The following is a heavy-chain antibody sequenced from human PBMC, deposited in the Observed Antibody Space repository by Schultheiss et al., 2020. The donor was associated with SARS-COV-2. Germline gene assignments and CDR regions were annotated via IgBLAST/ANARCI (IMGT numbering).Heavy chain of an antibody. J-gene: IGHJ4*02. CDR1: GFTFSSYA. V-gene: IGHV3-30*04. Sequence: GGSLRLSCAASGFTFSSYAMHWVRQAPGKGLEWVAVISYDGSNKYYADSVKGRFTISRDNSKNTLYLQMNSLRAEDTAVYYCAKDSARITGTTEYFDYWGQGTLVTVAS. CDR2: ISYDGSNK. CDR3: AKDSARITGTTEYFDY. D-gene: IGHD1-20*01.